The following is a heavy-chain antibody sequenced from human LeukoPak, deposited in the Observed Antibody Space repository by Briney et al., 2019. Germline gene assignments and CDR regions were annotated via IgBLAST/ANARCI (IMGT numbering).Heavy chain of an antibody. Sequence: SVKVSCKASGGTFSSYAISWVRQAPGQGLEWMGRIIPIFGTANYAQKFQGRVTITTDESTSTAYMELSSLRSEDTAVYYCARVAFLGPYYYYYMDVWGKGPRSPSP. CDR1: GGTFSSYA. V-gene: IGHV1-69*05. D-gene: IGHD7-27*01. CDR2: IIPIFGTA. CDR3: ARVAFLGPYYYYYMDV. J-gene: IGHJ6*03.